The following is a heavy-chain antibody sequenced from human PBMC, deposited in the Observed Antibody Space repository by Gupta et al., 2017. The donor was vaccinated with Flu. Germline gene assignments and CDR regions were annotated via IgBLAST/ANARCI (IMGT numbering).Heavy chain of an antibody. J-gene: IGHJ4*02. D-gene: IGHD3-22*01. CDR3: ARGLGYYDSSGYNYFDY. CDR2: INHSGST. CDR1: GGSFSGYY. Sequence: QVQLQQWGAGLLKPSETLSLTCAVYGGSFSGYYWSWIRPPPGKGLEWIGEINHSGSTNYNPSLKSRVTISVDTSKNQFSLKLSSVTAADTAVYYCARGLGYYDSSGYNYFDYWGQGTLVTVSS. V-gene: IGHV4-34*01.